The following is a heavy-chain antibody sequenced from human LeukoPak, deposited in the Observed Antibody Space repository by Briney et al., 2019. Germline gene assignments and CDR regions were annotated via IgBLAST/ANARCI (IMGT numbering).Heavy chain of an antibody. CDR2: MYPGDSDA. J-gene: IGHJ4*02. Sequence: GESLKISCKGSGYSFSSYWIGWVRQKPGKGLEWMGSMYPGDSDARYSPSFQGKVTISADRSISTAYLQWSSLKASDTAMYYCARTGAYIDYWGQGTLVTVSS. CDR1: GYSFSSYW. D-gene: IGHD2-21*01. CDR3: ARTGAYIDY. V-gene: IGHV5-51*01.